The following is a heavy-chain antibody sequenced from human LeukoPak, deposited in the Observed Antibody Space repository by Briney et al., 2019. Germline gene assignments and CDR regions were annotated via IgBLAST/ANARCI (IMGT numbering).Heavy chain of an antibody. D-gene: IGHD2-15*01. CDR1: GFTFSSYG. V-gene: IGHV3-33*06. CDR3: AKDGGGYCSGGSCWFDY. Sequence: SLRLSCAASGFTFSSYGMHWVRQAPGQGLGGVGVIWYDGSNKYYADSVKGRFTISRDNSKNTLYLQMNGLRAEDTAVYYCAKDGGGYCSGGSCWFDYWGQGTLVTVSS. CDR2: IWYDGSNK. J-gene: IGHJ4*02.